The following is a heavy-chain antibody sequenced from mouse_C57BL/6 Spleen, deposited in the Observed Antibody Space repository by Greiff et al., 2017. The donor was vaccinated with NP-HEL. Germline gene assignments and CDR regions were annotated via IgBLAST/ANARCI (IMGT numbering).Heavy chain of an antibody. CDR3: ARGGYSAWFAY. V-gene: IGHV1-52*01. Sequence: QVQLQQSGAELVRPGSSVKLSCKASGYTFTSYWMHWVKQRPIQGLEWIGNIDPSDSETHYNQKFKDKATLTVDKSSSTAYMQLSSLTSEDSAVYYCARGGYSAWFAYWGQGTLVTVSA. D-gene: IGHD2-3*01. CDR2: IDPSDSET. J-gene: IGHJ3*01. CDR1: GYTFTSYW.